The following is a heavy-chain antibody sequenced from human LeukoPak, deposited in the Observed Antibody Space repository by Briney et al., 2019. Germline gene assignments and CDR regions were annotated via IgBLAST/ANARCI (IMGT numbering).Heavy chain of an antibody. CDR2: IYPGDSDT. D-gene: IGHD6-13*01. Sequence: GESPEIFFKRSGYSFTSYWIGWVPQMPGKGLEWMGIIYPGDSDTRYSPSFQGQVTISADKSISTAYLQWSSLKASDTAMYYCARPPGIAAAGYYFDYWGQGVIVTVSS. CDR1: GYSFTSYW. J-gene: IGHJ4*02. V-gene: IGHV5-51*01. CDR3: ARPPGIAAAGYYFDY.